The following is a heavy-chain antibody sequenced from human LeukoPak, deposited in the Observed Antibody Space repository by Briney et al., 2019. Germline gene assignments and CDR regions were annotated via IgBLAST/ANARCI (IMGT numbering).Heavy chain of an antibody. CDR1: GFTFSDYY. D-gene: IGHD6-6*01. V-gene: IGHV3-11*01. Sequence: GGSLRLSCAASGFTFSDYYMSWIRQAPGKGLEWVSYISSSGSTIYYADSVKGRFTIYRDNAKNSLYLQMNSLRAEDTAVYYCARDGGIAARPGDYYYYYGMDVWGQGTTVTVSS. J-gene: IGHJ6*02. CDR2: ISSSGSTI. CDR3: ARDGGIAARPGDYYYYYGMDV.